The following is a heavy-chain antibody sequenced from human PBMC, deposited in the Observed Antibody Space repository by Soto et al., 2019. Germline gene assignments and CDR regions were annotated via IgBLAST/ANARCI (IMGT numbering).Heavy chain of an antibody. V-gene: IGHV4-39*02. CDR3: ATGNIDFWSGYKYFYYGMDV. CDR1: GGSVRSSNYY. J-gene: IGHJ6*02. CDR2: IRYGGNT. Sequence: SETLSLTCTVSGGSVRSSNYYWAWIRQPPGKGLEWFGSIRYGGNTYSNPSLKSRLTISVDTSNNHISLRLSSVTAADTAIYYCATGNIDFWSGYKYFYYGMDVWGQGTTVTVSS. D-gene: IGHD3-3*01.